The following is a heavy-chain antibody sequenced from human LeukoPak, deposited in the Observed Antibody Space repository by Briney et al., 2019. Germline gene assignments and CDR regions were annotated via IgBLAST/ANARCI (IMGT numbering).Heavy chain of an antibody. CDR1: GFVFTSFW. CDR2: IKEDGREK. J-gene: IGHJ3*02. D-gene: IGHD6-19*01. CDR3: ATNQTTSGRYGNAFDI. V-gene: IGHV3-7*01. Sequence: GGSLRLSCVGSGFVFTSFWMSWVRQAPGKGPEWVANIKEDGREKYYVDSVKGRFTISRDNAKNSLDLQMNNLRVEDTAVYYCATNQTTSGRYGNAFDIWGQGTTVTVSS.